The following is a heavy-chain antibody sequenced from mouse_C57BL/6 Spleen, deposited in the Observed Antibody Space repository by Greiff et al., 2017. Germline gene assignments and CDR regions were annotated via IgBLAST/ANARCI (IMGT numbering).Heavy chain of an antibody. D-gene: IGHD1-1*01. Sequence: EVQLQQSGPELVKPGASVKISCKASGYTFTDYYMDWVKQSHGKSLEWIGDINPNNGGTFYNQKFKGKATLTVDNSSSTAYMELRSLTSEDTAVYCGAGAGPTVFDYWGQGTTLTVSS. J-gene: IGHJ2*01. CDR1: GYTFTDYY. V-gene: IGHV1-18*01. CDR3: AGAGPTVFDY. CDR2: INPNNGGT.